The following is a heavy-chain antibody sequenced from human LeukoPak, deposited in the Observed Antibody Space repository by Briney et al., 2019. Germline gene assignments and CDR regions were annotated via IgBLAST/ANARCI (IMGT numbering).Heavy chain of an antibody. J-gene: IGHJ5*02. D-gene: IGHD3-16*02. V-gene: IGHV1-18*01. Sequence: ASVKVSCKASGYTFNTYNINWVRQAPGQGLEWMGWISTYNDNTNYAQKFQGRVTMTRDMSTTTDYMELSSLRSEDTAVYYCARDNSVGDIAWWFDPWGQGTLVTVSS. CDR1: GYTFNTYN. CDR3: ARDNSVGDIAWWFDP. CDR2: ISTYNDNT.